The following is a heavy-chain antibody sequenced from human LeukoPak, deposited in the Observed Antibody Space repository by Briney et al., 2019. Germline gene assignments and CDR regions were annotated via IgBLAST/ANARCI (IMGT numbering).Heavy chain of an antibody. D-gene: IGHD1-14*01. V-gene: IGHV4-59*01. Sequence: PSETLSLTCTVSGGSISSYYWSWIRQPPGKGLEWIGYIYYSGSTNYNPSLKSRVTISVDTSKNQFSLKLSSVTAADTAVYYCATLGGSVLFDYWGQGTLVTVSS. CDR2: IYYSGST. J-gene: IGHJ4*02. CDR3: ATLGGSVLFDY. CDR1: GGSISSYY.